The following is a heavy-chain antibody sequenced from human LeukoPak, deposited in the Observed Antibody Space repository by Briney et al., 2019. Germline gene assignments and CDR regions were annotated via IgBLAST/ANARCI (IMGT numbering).Heavy chain of an antibody. CDR1: GGTFNRHA. D-gene: IGHD6-13*01. J-gene: IGHJ4*02. CDR2: IIPILNIA. V-gene: IGHV1-69*04. CDR3: ARESLSGGIAAADPFDY. Sequence: SVKISCKASGGTFNRHAFSWVRQAPGQGLEWMGRIIPILNIANSAQKFQDRVTITADKSTSTAYMELSSLRSEDTAVYYCARESLSGGIAAADPFDYWGQGTLVTVSS.